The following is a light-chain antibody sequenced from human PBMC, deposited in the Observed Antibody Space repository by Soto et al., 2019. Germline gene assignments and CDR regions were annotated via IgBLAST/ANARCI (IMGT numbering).Light chain of an antibody. CDR3: QQYGISPFT. Sequence: EIVLTQSPGTLSLSPGERATLSCRASQSVSSSYLAWYQQIPGQAPRLLVYGASSRATGIPDRFSGGGSETDFTLTISRLESEDSAVYYCQQYGISPFTFGGGTKVDIK. CDR1: QSVSSSY. V-gene: IGKV3-20*01. CDR2: GAS. J-gene: IGKJ4*01.